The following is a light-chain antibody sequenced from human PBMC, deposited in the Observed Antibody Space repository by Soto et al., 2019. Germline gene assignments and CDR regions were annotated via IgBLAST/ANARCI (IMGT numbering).Light chain of an antibody. V-gene: IGLV2-14*01. Sequence: LTQRASVCGSPGQSVTISCTGTSSDVGGYNYVSWYQQHPGKAPKLMIYEVSNRPSGVSNRFSGSKSGKTASLTISGLQAEDEADYYCSSYTSSSTPYVFGTGTKATV. CDR3: SSYTSSSTPYV. CDR2: EVS. CDR1: SSDVGGYNY. J-gene: IGLJ1*01.